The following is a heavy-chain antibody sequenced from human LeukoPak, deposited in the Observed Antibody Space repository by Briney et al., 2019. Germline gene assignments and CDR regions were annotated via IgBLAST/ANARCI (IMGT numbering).Heavy chain of an antibody. CDR1: GFTVSSNY. CDR2: IYSGGST. Sequence: GGSLRLSCAASGFTVSSNYMSWVRQAPGKGLDWVSVIYSGGSTYYADSVKGRFTTSRDNSKNTLYLQMNSLRAEDTAVYYCARGHDYDSSVDYWGQGTLVTVSS. D-gene: IGHD3-22*01. J-gene: IGHJ4*02. CDR3: ARGHDYDSSVDY. V-gene: IGHV3-66*01.